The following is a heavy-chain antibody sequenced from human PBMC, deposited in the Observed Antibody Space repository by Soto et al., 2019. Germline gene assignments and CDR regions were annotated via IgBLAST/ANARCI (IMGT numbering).Heavy chain of an antibody. CDR2: ISGSGGST. D-gene: IGHD3-3*01. V-gene: IGHV3-23*01. CDR1: GFTFSSYA. CDR3: AKDPEEWLFTYYYGMDV. Sequence: PGGSLRLSCAASGFTFSSYAMSWVRQAPGKGLEWVSAISGSGGSTYYADSVKGRFTISRDNSKNTLYLQMNSLRAEDTAVYYCAKDPEEWLFTYYYGMDVWGQGTTVTVSS. J-gene: IGHJ6*02.